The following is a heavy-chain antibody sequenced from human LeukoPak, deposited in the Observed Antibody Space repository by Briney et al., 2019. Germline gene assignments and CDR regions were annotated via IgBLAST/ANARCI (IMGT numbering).Heavy chain of an antibody. CDR2: INGSDGST. D-gene: IGHD3-10*01. J-gene: IGHJ6*02. V-gene: IGHV3-23*01. Sequence: PGGSLRLSCAASGFTFSSYAMSWVRQAPGKGLEWVSGINGSDGSTYYADSVRGRFTISRDNSKNTLYLQMNSLRAEDTALYYCAKSYYYGSGSYNYYYYAMDVWGQGTTVTVSS. CDR3: AKSYYYGSGSYNYYYYAMDV. CDR1: GFTFSSYA.